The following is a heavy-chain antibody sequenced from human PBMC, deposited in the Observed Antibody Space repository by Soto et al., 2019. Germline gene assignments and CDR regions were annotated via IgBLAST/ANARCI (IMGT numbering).Heavy chain of an antibody. CDR3: AKDRLAGNFEY. CDR1: GFTFNNYA. J-gene: IGHJ4*02. CDR2: ISNTGGGT. V-gene: IGHV3-23*01. Sequence: GGSLRLSCAAFGFTFNNYAMNWVRQAPGMGLEWVATISNTGGGTYYADSVKGRFTISRDNSKNTLYLQMSSLRVEDTAVYYCAKDRLAGNFEYWGQGTQVTVSS.